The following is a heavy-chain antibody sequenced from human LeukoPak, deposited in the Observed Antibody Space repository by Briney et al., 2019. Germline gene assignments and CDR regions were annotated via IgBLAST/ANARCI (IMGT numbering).Heavy chain of an antibody. V-gene: IGHV4-34*01. CDR3: ARRRGYYYDSSGYYDFDY. J-gene: IGHJ4*02. CDR2: IYYSGST. CDR1: GGSFSGYY. D-gene: IGHD3-22*01. Sequence: SETLSLTCAVYGGSFSGYYWSWIRQPPGKGLEWIGSIYYSGSTYYNPSLKSRVTISVDTSKNQFSLKLSSVTAADTAVYYCARRRGYYYDSSGYYDFDYWGQGTLVTVSS.